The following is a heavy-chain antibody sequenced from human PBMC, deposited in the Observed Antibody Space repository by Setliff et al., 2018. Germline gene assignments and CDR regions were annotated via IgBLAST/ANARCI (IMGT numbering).Heavy chain of an antibody. CDR2: IYSSGRT. CDR3: ARELGLRAPFDF. J-gene: IGHJ4*02. Sequence: ASETLSLTCRVSGDSISDYHWSWIRQPPGQGLEWIGYIYSSGRTNYNPPLKSRVSLSLDTSKNQFSLDLSSVTPADTAVYYCARELGLRAPFDFWGQGILVTVS. D-gene: IGHD4-17*01. CDR1: GDSISDYH. V-gene: IGHV4-59*01.